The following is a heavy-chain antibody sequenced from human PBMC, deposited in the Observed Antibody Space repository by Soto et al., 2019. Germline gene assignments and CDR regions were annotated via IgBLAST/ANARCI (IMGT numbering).Heavy chain of an antibody. J-gene: IGHJ6*03. CDR1: GYSFTSYW. Sequence: PGESLKISCKGSGYSFTSYWIGWVRQMPGKGLEWMGIIYPGDSDTRYSPSFQGQVTISADKSISTAYLQWSSLKASDTAMYYCARAAHHPRHYYYSMDVWGKGTTVTVSS. CDR2: IYPGDSDT. V-gene: IGHV5-51*01. CDR3: ARAAHHPRHYYYSMDV.